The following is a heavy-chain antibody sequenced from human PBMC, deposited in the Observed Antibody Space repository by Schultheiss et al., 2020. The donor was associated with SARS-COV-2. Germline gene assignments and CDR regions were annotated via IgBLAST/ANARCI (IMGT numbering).Heavy chain of an antibody. CDR1: GFTFSSYG. V-gene: IGHV3-33*01. J-gene: IGHJ4*02. CDR3: ARDHFRAQQLVPGPPPGY. Sequence: GGSLRLSCAASGFTFSSYGMHWVRQAPGKGLEWVAVIWYDGSNKYYADSVKGRFTISRDNSKNTLYVQMNSLRGEDTAVYYCARDHFRAQQLVPGPPPGYWGQGTLVTVSS. CDR2: IWYDGSNK. D-gene: IGHD6-6*01.